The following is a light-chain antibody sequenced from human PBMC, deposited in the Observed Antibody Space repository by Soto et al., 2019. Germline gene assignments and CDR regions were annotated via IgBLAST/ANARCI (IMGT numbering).Light chain of an antibody. Sequence: QSVLTQPPSASGTPGHWVTISCSGGYSNVGVNYVYWYRQLPGAAPSLLIYKNDQRPSGVPARFSGSKSGSSASLAISGLRSEDGADYYCVTWDDSLRAAVFGGGTKLTVL. CDR3: VTWDDSLRAAV. CDR2: KND. CDR1: YSNVGVNY. J-gene: IGLJ2*01. V-gene: IGLV1-47*01.